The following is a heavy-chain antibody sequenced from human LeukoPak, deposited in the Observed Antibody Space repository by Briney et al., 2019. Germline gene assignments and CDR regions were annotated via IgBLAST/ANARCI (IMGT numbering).Heavy chain of an antibody. D-gene: IGHD1-26*01. J-gene: IGHJ4*02. CDR3: AGGRSGLKRYYYFDY. CDR2: IHYSGST. Sequence: PSETLSLTCTVSGGAISSYYWSWIRQPPGKGLEWIGHIHYSGSTNYNPSLKSRVTISVDTSKNQFSLKLSSVTAADTAVFYCAGGRSGLKRYYYFDYWGQGTLVTVSS. V-gene: IGHV4-59*01. CDR1: GGAISSYY.